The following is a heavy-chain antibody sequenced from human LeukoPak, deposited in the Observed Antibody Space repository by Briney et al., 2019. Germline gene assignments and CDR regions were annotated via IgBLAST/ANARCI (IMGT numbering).Heavy chain of an antibody. Sequence: HPGGSLRLSCAASGFIVSNNYMSWVRQAPGKGLEWVSVIYSGGSTYYADSVKGRFTVSRDNSKNTLYLQMNSLRAEDTAVYYCAKDVGPLWYSSSWYNYWGQGTLVTVSS. J-gene: IGHJ4*02. CDR2: IYSGGST. D-gene: IGHD6-13*01. CDR3: AKDVGPLWYSSSWYNY. V-gene: IGHV3-66*01. CDR1: GFIVSNNY.